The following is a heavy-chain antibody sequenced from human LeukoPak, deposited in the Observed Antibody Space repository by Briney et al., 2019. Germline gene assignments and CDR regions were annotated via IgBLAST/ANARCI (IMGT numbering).Heavy chain of an antibody. J-gene: IGHJ4*02. CDR1: GYSISSGYY. CDR2: IYHSGRT. D-gene: IGHD5-18*01. CDR3: ARDRGYSYGRHFDY. Sequence: SETLSLTCTVSGYSISSGYYWGWIRQPPGKGLEWIGIIYHSGRTDYNPSLKSRVTISEDTSKNQFSLKLSSVTAADTAVYYCARDRGYSYGRHFDYWGQGTLVTVSS. V-gene: IGHV4-38-2*02.